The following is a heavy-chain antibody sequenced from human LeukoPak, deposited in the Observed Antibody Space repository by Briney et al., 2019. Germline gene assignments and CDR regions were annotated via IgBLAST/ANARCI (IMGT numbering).Heavy chain of an antibody. CDR3: ARSAGNGYFDY. CDR1: GFTFSSYE. Sequence: SGGSRRLSCAASGFTFSSYEMSWVRRAPGKGLEWVSYISSSGSSIYSADSVKGRFTISRDNAKNSLFLQLNSLRAEDTAVYYCARSAGNGYFDYWGQGTLVTVSS. D-gene: IGHD6-19*01. J-gene: IGHJ4*02. V-gene: IGHV3-48*03. CDR2: ISSSGSSI.